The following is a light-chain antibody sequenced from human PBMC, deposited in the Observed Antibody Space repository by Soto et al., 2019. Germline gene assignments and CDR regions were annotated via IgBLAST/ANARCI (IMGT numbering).Light chain of an antibody. V-gene: IGKV3-20*01. Sequence: EIVLTQSPCTLSLSPGERATLSCRASQSVSSSYLACYQQKPGQAPRLLIYGASSRATGIPDRFSGSGSGTDFTLTISRLEPEDFAVYYCQQYGSSPRTFGQGTKV. J-gene: IGKJ1*01. CDR3: QQYGSSPRT. CDR2: GAS. CDR1: QSVSSSY.